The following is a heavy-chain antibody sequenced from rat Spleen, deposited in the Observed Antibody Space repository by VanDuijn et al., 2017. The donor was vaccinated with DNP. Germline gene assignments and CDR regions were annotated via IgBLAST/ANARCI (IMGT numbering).Heavy chain of an antibody. CDR3: STLNYYASLSCYFDY. J-gene: IGHJ2*01. Sequence: EVQLVESGGGLVQPGRSRKLSCAASGFTFSDYNMAWVRQAPKKGLEWVATIIHDGKRTYYGDSVKGRFTISRDNTKSILYLQMDSLRSEDTATYYCSTLNYYASLSCYFDYWGQGVMVTVSS. V-gene: IGHV5S10*01. CDR1: GFTFSDYN. D-gene: IGHD1-12*01. CDR2: IIHDGKRT.